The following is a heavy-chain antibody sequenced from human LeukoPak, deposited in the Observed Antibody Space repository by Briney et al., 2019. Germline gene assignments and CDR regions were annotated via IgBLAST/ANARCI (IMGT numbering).Heavy chain of an antibody. CDR3: ARDRGYCSSTSCYHESYYYYYGMDV. Sequence: GASVKVSCRASGNSFTSYDINWVRQASGQGLEWMGWINPNSGGTNYAQKFQGRVTMTRDTSISTAYMELSRLRSDDTAVYYCARDRGYCSSTSCYHESYYYYYGMDVWGQGTTVTVSS. CDR1: GNSFTSYD. V-gene: IGHV1-2*02. CDR2: INPNSGGT. J-gene: IGHJ6*02. D-gene: IGHD2-2*01.